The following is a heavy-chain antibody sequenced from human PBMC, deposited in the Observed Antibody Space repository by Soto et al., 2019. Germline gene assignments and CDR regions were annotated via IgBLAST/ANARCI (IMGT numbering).Heavy chain of an antibody. V-gene: IGHV4-31*03. CDR3: ASAVGDFRWYFDL. CDR2: IYYSGST. D-gene: IGHD3-10*01. J-gene: IGHJ2*01. CDR1: GGSISSGGYY. Sequence: QVQLQESGPGLVKPSQTLSLTCTVSGGSISSGGYYWSWIRQHPGKGLEWIGYIYYSGSTYYNPSLKSRVTISVDTCKNQFSLKLSSVPAADTAVYYCASAVGDFRWYFDLWGRGTRVTVSS.